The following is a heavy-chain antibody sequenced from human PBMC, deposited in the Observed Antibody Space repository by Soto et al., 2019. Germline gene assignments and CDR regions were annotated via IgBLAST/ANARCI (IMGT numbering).Heavy chain of an antibody. J-gene: IGHJ4*02. D-gene: IGHD1-26*01. V-gene: IGHV3-30*18. CDR1: GFTFSSYG. Sequence: GGSLRLSCAASGFTFSSYGRHWVRQAPGKGLEWVAVISYDGSNKYYADSVKGRFTISRDNSKNTLYLQMNSLRAEDTAVYYCAKPSGSYYVDLGHYFDYWGQGTLVTVSS. CDR2: ISYDGSNK. CDR3: AKPSGSYYVDLGHYFDY.